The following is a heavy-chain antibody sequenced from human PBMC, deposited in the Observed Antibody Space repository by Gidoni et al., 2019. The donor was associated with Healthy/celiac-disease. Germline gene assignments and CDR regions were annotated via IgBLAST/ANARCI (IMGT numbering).Heavy chain of an antibody. CDR1: GFTFTSYA. V-gene: IGHV3-23*01. CDR2: ISGSGGST. J-gene: IGHJ4*02. D-gene: IGHD1-26*01. Sequence: EVQLLESGRGLVQPGGSLGLSCAASGFTFTSYAMSWVRQAPGKGLGWVSAISGSGGSTYYADTVKGRFTISRDNAKNTLYLQMNSLRAEDTAVYYCAKNLGPFDYWGQGTLVTVSS. CDR3: AKNLGPFDY.